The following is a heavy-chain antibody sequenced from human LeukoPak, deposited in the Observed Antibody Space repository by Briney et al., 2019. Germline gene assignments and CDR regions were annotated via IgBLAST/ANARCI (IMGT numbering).Heavy chain of an antibody. D-gene: IGHD5-12*01. J-gene: IGHJ4*02. V-gene: IGHV4-59*08. CDR2: TYYSGST. CDR3: ARHGGGGYGLDY. Sequence: SETLSLTCSVSGGSIRSYYWSWIRQSPGKGLEWIGYTYYSGSTDYNPSLKSRVTISVDTSKNQFFLILSSVTAADTAVYYCARHGGGGYGLDYWGQGTLVTVSS. CDR1: GGSIRSYY.